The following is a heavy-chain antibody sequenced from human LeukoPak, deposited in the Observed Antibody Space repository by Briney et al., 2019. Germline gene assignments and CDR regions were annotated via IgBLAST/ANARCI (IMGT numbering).Heavy chain of an antibody. CDR1: GGSISSYY. D-gene: IGHD5-12*01. V-gene: IGHV4-4*07. Sequence: KSSETLSFTCTVSGGSISSYYWSWIRQPAGKGLEWIGRIYTSGSTNYNPSLKSRVTMSVDTSKNQFSLKLSSVAAADTAVYYCARIGPPWIIDYWGQGTLVTVSS. CDR2: IYTSGST. J-gene: IGHJ4*02. CDR3: ARIGPPWIIDY.